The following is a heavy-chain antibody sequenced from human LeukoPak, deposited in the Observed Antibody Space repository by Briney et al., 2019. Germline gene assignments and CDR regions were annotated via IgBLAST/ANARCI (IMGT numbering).Heavy chain of an antibody. CDR1: GFTFSSYE. V-gene: IGHV3-48*03. Sequence: GGSLRLSCAASGFTFSSYEMNWVRQAPGKGLEWVANISSSGSTIHYADSVKGRFTISRDNAKKSLYLQMNSLRAEDTAVYYCARDRLRYFDWLSDFDYWGQGTLVTVSS. D-gene: IGHD3-9*01. CDR2: ISSSGSTI. J-gene: IGHJ4*02. CDR3: ARDRLRYFDWLSDFDY.